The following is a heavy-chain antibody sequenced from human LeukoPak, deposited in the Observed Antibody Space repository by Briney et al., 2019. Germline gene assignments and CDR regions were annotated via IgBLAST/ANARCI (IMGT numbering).Heavy chain of an antibody. J-gene: IGHJ5*02. D-gene: IGHD6-13*01. CDR1: GGSISSYY. CDR3: ARRYSSSWYGDLGTYNWFDP. CDR2: IYYSGST. V-gene: IGHV4-59*08. Sequence: SETLSLTCTVSGGSISSYYWSWIRQPPGKGLEWIGYIYYSGSTNYNPSLKSRVTISVDTSKNQFSLKLSSVTAADTAVYYCARRYSSSWYGDLGTYNWFDPWGQGTLVTVSS.